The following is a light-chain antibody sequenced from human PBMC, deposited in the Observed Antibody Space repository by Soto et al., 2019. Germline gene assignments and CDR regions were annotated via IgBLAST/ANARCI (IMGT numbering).Light chain of an antibody. CDR1: SSTIGDNT. CDR2: RDD. CDR3: AAWDTRLNGHV. V-gene: IGLV1-44*01. Sequence: QSVLTQPPPASGSPRPRGTLSCSGSSSTIGDNTISWYQQLPGTAPKLLISRDDQRPSGVPDRFSGSKSGTSGSLAISGLQAEDEADYFCAAWDTRLNGHVFGTGTKVTVL. J-gene: IGLJ1*01.